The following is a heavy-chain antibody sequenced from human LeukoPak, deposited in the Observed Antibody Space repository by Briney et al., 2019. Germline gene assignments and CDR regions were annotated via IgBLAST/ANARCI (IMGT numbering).Heavy chain of an antibody. CDR3: VRDRYTGSIDY. V-gene: IGHV3-48*02. CDR2: ISDSRRTI. J-gene: IGHJ4*02. D-gene: IGHD3-9*01. Sequence: GGSLRLSCAASGFTFSSYSMNWVRQAPGKGLEWVSFISDSRRTIYYADSVKGRFTISRDNAQNSLFLQMSSLRDEDTAIYYCVRDRYTGSIDYWGQGTPVTVSS. CDR1: GFTFSSYS.